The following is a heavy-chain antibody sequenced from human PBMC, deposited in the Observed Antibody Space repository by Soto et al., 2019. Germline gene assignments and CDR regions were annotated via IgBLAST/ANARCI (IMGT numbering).Heavy chain of an antibody. CDR1: GFTVSSDY. CDR3: TALDILTGDPFKYYFFYGMAV. D-gene: IGHD3-9*01. CDR2: IYSGGST. V-gene: IGHV3-66*01. Sequence: WGSLRLSCAASGFTVSSDYISWVRQAPGKGLEWVSVIYSGGSTYYADSVKGRFTISRDNSKNTLYLQMNTLRAEDTAVYYCTALDILTGDPFKYYFFYGMAV. J-gene: IGHJ6*01.